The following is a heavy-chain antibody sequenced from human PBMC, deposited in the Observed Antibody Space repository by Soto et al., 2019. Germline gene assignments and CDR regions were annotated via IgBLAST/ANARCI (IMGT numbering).Heavy chain of an antibody. CDR1: GGSISTGGYY. CDR2: IYYSGST. CDR3: GRGLSVTLFDN. V-gene: IGHV4-31*03. J-gene: IGHJ4*02. Sequence: QVQLQESGPGLVKPSQTLSLTCTVSGGSISTGGYYWTWIRQHPGKGLEWIGYIYYSGSTYYNPSLKSRVTISVYTSKNQFSLKLSSVTAADTAVYYCGRGLSVTLFDNWGQGTLVTVSS. D-gene: IGHD4-17*01.